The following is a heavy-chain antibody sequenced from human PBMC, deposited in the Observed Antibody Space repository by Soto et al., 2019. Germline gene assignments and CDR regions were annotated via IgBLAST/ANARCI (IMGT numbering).Heavy chain of an antibody. D-gene: IGHD6-19*01. CDR1: GYTLTTYS. CDR3: ARGNSGAFDI. J-gene: IGHJ3*02. V-gene: IGHV1-3*01. Sequence: QVQLVQSGAEVKKPGASVKVSCKASGYTLTTYSMHWVRQAPGQRLEWMGWMNPLNGDTKYSQRFQSRLTIIRDTSASTAYMELSSLRSEDTAIYYCARGNSGAFDIWGQGTMVTVSS. CDR2: MNPLNGDT.